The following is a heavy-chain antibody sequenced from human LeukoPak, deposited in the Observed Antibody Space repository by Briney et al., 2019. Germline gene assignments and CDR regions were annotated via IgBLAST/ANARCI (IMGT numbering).Heavy chain of an antibody. D-gene: IGHD5-24*01. CDR1: GFTFSNYW. Sequence: GGSLRLSCAASGFTFSNYWMNWVRQAPGKGLERVANIKQDGSQKYSVDSVKGRFTISRDNAKNSLYLQMNSLRAEDTAIYYCAREDGPGFDVWGHGTMVTVSS. CDR3: AREDGPGFDV. CDR2: IKQDGSQK. J-gene: IGHJ3*01. V-gene: IGHV3-7*03.